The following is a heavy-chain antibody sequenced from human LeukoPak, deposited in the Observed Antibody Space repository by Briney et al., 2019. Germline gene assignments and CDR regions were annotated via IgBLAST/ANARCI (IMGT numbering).Heavy chain of an antibody. CDR1: GGSISSGSYY. CDR3: ARGSYSSGWPPGYYFDY. CDR2: IYTSGST. V-gene: IGHV4-61*02. J-gene: IGHJ4*02. Sequence: PSQTLSLTCTLSGGSISSGSYYWTWIRQPAGKGLVWMGRIYTSGSTNYNPSLKSRFTISVDTSKNQFSLKLSSVTAADTAVYYCARGSYSSGWPPGYYFDYWGQGTLVTVSS. D-gene: IGHD6-19*01.